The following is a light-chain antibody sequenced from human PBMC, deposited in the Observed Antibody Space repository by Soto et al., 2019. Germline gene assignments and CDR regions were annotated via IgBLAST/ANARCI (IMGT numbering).Light chain of an antibody. CDR3: QHYNTWPWT. Sequence: DIVLTQSPGTLSLSPGERATLYCRASQSVSSNHLAWYQQKPGQAPRLLIYGGSSRATGIPVRFSGSGSETDFTLTITRLEPEDFAVYYCQHYNTWPWTFGQGTKVDIK. V-gene: IGKV3-20*01. J-gene: IGKJ1*01. CDR2: GGS. CDR1: QSVSSNH.